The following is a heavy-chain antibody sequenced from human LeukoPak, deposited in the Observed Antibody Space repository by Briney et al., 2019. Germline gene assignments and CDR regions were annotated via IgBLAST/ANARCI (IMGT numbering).Heavy chain of an antibody. J-gene: IGHJ4*02. V-gene: IGHV3-49*04. CDR1: GFTFGDYA. D-gene: IGHD3-10*01. CDR2: IRSKAYGGTT. Sequence: GGSLRLSCTASGFTFGDYAMSWVRQAPGKGLEGVGFIRSKAYGGTTEYAASVKGRFTISRDDSKSIAYLQMNSLKTEDTAVYYCTRDGFGENDYWGQGTLVTVSS. CDR3: TRDGFGENDY.